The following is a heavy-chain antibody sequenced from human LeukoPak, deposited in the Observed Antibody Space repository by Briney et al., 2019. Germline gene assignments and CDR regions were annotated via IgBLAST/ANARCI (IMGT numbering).Heavy chain of an antibody. CDR1: GGSVSTYY. Sequence: SETLSLTCTFSGGSVSTYYWSWIRQPAGKGLEWIGRIFTSGTTYYNPSLKSRVTMSVDTSKNQLSLRLSSVTAADTAVYYCARDLGGYSDGSYYYYMDVWGKGTTVTVSS. D-gene: IGHD5-18*01. V-gene: IGHV4-4*07. J-gene: IGHJ6*03. CDR3: ARDLGGYSDGSYYYYMDV. CDR2: IFTSGTT.